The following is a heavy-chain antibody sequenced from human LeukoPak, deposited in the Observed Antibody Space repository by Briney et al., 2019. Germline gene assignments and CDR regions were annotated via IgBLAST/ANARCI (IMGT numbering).Heavy chain of an antibody. CDR1: GDSISSGSFY. Sequence: SETLSLTCSVSGDSISSGSFYWSWIRQPAGRGLEWIGRIYPSGSTNYNPSLKSRVTISVDTSKNQFSLKLSSVTAADTAVYYCARKLELLSVDNDAFDIWGQGTMVTVSS. CDR2: IYPSGST. J-gene: IGHJ3*02. CDR3: ARKLELLSVDNDAFDI. D-gene: IGHD1-7*01. V-gene: IGHV4-61*02.